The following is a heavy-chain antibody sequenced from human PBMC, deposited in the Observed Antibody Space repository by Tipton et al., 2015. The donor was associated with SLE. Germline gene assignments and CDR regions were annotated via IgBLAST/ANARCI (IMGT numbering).Heavy chain of an antibody. CDR1: GGSISSYY. J-gene: IGHJ3*02. Sequence: TLSLTCTVSGGSISSYYWSWIRQLPGKGLEWIGYIYYSGSTNYNPSLKNRVTISVDTSKNQFSLKVNSVTTADTAVYYCARGGRIAIYGVASDGAFDIWGRGTRVTVSS. CDR2: IYYSGST. V-gene: IGHV4-59*01. D-gene: IGHD3-3*01. CDR3: ARGGRIAIYGVASDGAFDI.